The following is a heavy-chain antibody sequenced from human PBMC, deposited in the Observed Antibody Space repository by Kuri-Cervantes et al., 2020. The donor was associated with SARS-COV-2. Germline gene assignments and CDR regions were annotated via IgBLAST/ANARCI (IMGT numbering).Heavy chain of an antibody. J-gene: IGHJ4*02. V-gene: IGHV3-7*05. D-gene: IGHD2-2*01. CDR3: AREGFQYQLLRGAYFDY. CDR1: GFTFSSYW. CDR2: IKQDGSEK. Sequence: GESLKISCAASGFTFSSYWMSWVRQAPGKGPEWVANIKQDGSEKYYVDSVKGRFTISRDNAKNSLYLQMNSLRAEDTAVYYCAREGFQYQLLRGAYFDYWGQGTLVTVSS.